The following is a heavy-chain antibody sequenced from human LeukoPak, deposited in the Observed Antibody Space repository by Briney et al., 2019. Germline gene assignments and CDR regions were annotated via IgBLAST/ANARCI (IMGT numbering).Heavy chain of an antibody. D-gene: IGHD3-3*01. CDR2: TSYDGSNK. Sequence: GGSLRLSCAASGFTFSSYAMHWVRQAPGKGLEWVAVTSYDGSNKYYAGSVKGRFTISRDNSKNTLYLQMNSLRAEDTAVYYCARGALDTIFGVVIIYYFDYWGQGTLVTVSS. J-gene: IGHJ4*02. V-gene: IGHV3-30-3*01. CDR1: GFTFSSYA. CDR3: ARGALDTIFGVVIIYYFDY.